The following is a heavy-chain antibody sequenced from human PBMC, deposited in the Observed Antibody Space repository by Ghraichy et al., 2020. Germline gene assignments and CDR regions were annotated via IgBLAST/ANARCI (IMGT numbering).Heavy chain of an antibody. V-gene: IGHV5-51*01. CDR1: GYNFTNYW. J-gene: IGHJ5*02. CDR3: ERRQHYCKWNDGVIYWLDL. Sequence: GTLNISCKTSGYNFTNYWIGWVRQMPGKGLEWMGVIYPGDSDTTSSPSSQGQVTFSGDESSGTAYLQWSSLKASATAMYYCERRQHYCKWNDGVIYWLDLWGQRTPVTVSS. D-gene: IGHD1-1*01. CDR2: IYPGDSDT.